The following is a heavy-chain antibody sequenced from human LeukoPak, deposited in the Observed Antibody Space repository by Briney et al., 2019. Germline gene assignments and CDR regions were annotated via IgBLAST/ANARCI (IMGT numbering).Heavy chain of an antibody. V-gene: IGHV4-59*01. D-gene: IGHD5-18*01. J-gene: IGHJ4*02. CDR1: GGSISTYY. CDR3: ARENDRYGRIDY. CDR2: VSYSGST. Sequence: SETLSLTCTVSGGSISTYYWSWVRQPPGKGLEWIGYVSYSGSTDYNPSLKSRVIISIDTSKTQFSLRLNSVTAADTAVYYCARENDRYGRIDYWGQGTQVTVSS.